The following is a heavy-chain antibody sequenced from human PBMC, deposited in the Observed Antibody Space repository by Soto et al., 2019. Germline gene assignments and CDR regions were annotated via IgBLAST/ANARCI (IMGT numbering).Heavy chain of an antibody. V-gene: IGHV1-69*13. CDR3: ARGVYSDSSGYYFFF. D-gene: IGHD3-22*01. J-gene: IGHJ4*02. CDR1: GGTFSRYA. Sequence: AASVKVSCKASGGTFSRYALSWVRQAPGQGPEWVGGIVPIFGTPNYAQKFQGRVTITADVSTSTAYMELSSLRSEDTAMYYCARGVYSDSSGYYFFFWGQGTLVTVSS. CDR2: IVPIFGTP.